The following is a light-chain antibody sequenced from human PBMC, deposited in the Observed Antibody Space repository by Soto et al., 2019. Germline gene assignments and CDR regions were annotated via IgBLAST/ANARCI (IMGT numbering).Light chain of an antibody. CDR2: KVS. CDR1: RSLVASDGNAY. J-gene: IGKJ5*01. V-gene: IGKV2-24*01. Sequence: EIVLTQTPLLSPVTLGQPASISCRSSRSLVASDGNAYLTWLHQRPGQPPRPLIYKVSQRLSGVPDRFSGSWARTDFTLHISRVEAEDVGTYFCMQATQLRTFGQGTRLEIK. CDR3: MQATQLRT.